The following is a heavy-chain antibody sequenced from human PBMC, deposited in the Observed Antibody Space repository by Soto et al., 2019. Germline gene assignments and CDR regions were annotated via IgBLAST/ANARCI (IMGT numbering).Heavy chain of an antibody. CDR3: ARIYSKAPLNWGALSADDAFDI. J-gene: IGHJ3*02. Sequence: GESLKISCSGSGYSFTSYWIGWVRQMPGKGLDWMWIIYPGDSDTRYSPSFQGQVTISADKSISTAYLQWSSLKASDTAMYYCARIYSKAPLNWGALSADDAFDIWGQGTMVPVS. V-gene: IGHV5-51*01. D-gene: IGHD3-16*02. CDR1: GYSFTSYW. CDR2: IYPGDSDT.